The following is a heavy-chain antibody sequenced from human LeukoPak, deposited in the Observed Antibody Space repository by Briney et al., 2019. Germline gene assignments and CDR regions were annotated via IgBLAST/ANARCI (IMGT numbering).Heavy chain of an antibody. J-gene: IGHJ6*04. V-gene: IGHV3-23*01. D-gene: IGHD3-10*02. CDR1: GFTFSSYA. CDR2: ISGSGGST. Sequence: GGSLRLSCAASGFTFSSYAMSWVRQAPGKGLEWASVISGSGGSTYYADSVKGRFTLSRDNSKNTLYLQLNSLRVEDTAVYYCAELGITMIGGVWGKGTTVTISS. CDR3: AELGITMIGGV.